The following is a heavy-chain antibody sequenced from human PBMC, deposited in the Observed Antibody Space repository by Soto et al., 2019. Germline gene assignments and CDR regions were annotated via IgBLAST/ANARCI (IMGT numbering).Heavy chain of an antibody. CDR1: GSSFRDYY. CDR2: ITSSSSYT. D-gene: IGHD1-1*01. J-gene: IGHJ4*02. CDR3: TGGQDNLAVNFDY. Sequence: QVPLVESGGGLVQPGGSLRLSCAASGSSFRDYYMSWIRQSPGKGLEWLSYITSSSSYTHYADSVKGRFTISRDNXKNSLYLQMNSLRDEDTAVYYCTGGQDNLAVNFDYWGQGTPVTVSS. V-gene: IGHV3-11*05.